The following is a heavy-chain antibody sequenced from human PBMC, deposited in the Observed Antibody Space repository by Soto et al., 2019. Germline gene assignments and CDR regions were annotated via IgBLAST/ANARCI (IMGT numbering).Heavy chain of an antibody. J-gene: IGHJ6*02. CDR2: IYHRGGT. Sequence: QVQLQASGPGLVKPSETLSFTCNVSGGAISRGGYYWSWIRQLPGKGLEWIGYIYHRGGTYYNPDLKRRITISVDTSKIQFSLRMTSVTAADTAVYFCARAPGRMTNALRYYYGLDVWGQGTTVTVYS. D-gene: IGHD2-8*01. V-gene: IGHV4-31*02. CDR1: GGAISRGGYY. CDR3: ARAPGRMTNALRYYYGLDV.